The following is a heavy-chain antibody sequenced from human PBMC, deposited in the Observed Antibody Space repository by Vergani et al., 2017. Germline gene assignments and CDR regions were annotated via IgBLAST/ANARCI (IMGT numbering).Heavy chain of an antibody. Sequence: QVPLQQWGAGLLKPSETLSLTCAVYGGSFSGYYWSWIRQPPGKGLEWIGEINHSGSTNYNPSLKSRVTISVDTSKNQFSLKLSSVTAADTAVYYCARGVRAYYYYMDVWGKGTTVTVSS. V-gene: IGHV4-34*01. CDR2: INHSGST. CDR3: ARGVRAYYYYMDV. CDR1: GGSFSGYY. D-gene: IGHD3-22*01. J-gene: IGHJ6*03.